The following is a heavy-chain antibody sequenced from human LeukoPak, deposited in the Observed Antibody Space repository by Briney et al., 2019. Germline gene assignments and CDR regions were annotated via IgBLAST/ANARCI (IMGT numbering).Heavy chain of an antibody. D-gene: IGHD3-22*01. J-gene: IGHJ4*02. CDR1: GASISSSSCY. CDR2: FYSSGST. V-gene: IGHV4-39*01. Sequence: TSETLSLTCTVSGASISSSSCYWGWIRQPPGKGLEWIGSFYSSGSTYYNPSLKTRVTISVDTSKNQLSLALSSVTATDTAVYYCARHGDYYDRSGYYYGFDYWGQGTLVTVSS. CDR3: ARHGDYYDRSGYYYGFDY.